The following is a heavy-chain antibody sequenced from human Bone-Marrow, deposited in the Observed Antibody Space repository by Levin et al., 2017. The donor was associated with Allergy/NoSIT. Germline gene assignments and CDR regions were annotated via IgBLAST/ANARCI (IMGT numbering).Heavy chain of an antibody. CDR2: ISGTGTNT. CDR1: GFSFRSYT. Sequence: RAGGSLRLSCAASGFSFRSYTMTWVRQAPGKGLESVSVISGTGTNTDYADSVKGRFTISRDNSKNTLYLQMKSLRAEDTAVYYCVKGVKPVISLNYFDSWGQGTLVAVSS. CDR3: VKGVKPVISLNYFDS. D-gene: IGHD4-11*01. V-gene: IGHV3-23*01. J-gene: IGHJ4*02.